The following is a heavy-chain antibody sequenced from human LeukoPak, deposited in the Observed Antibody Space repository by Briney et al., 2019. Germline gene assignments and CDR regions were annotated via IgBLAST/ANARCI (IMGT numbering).Heavy chain of an antibody. CDR1: GYSISSGYY. J-gene: IGHJ6*03. CDR3: ARVRRERFLEWYDYYYYMDV. D-gene: IGHD3-3*01. Sequence: PSETLSLTCTVTGYSISSGYYWGWIRQPPGKGLEWIGSIYHSGSTYYNPSLKSRVTISVDTSKTQFSLKLSSVTAADTAVYYCARVRRERFLEWYDYYYYMDVWGKGTTVTVSS. V-gene: IGHV4-38-2*02. CDR2: IYHSGST.